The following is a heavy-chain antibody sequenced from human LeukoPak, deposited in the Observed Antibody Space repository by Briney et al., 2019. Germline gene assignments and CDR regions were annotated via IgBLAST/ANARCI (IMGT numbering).Heavy chain of an antibody. D-gene: IGHD1-26*01. J-gene: IGHJ4*02. CDR3: ARDREGAVGY. CDR1: GYTFTSYG. V-gene: IGHV1-18*04. CDR2: ISGYNGNT. Sequence: ASVKVSCKASGYTFTSYGISWVRQAPGQGLEWMGWISGYNGNTNYAQKFQGRVTMTTDTSTSTVYMELRSLRSDDTAVYYCARDREGAVGYWGQGTQVAVSA.